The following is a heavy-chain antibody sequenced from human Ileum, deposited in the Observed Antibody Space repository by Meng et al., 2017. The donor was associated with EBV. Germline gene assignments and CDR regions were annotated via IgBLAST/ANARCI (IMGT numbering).Heavy chain of an antibody. CDR1: GYSFTTYA. J-gene: IGHJ4*02. V-gene: IGHV1-3*01. CDR3: ARTGCSSSSCYDY. CDR2: INAGNGNT. D-gene: IGHD2-2*01. Sequence: QVQLVQSGAEVXXXXXSVKVSCKASGYSFTTYAMHWVRQAPGQRLEWMGWINAGNGNTKYSEKFQSRVTITRDTAASTAYMELSSLRSEDTAVYYCARTGCSSSSCYDYWGQGTLVTVS.